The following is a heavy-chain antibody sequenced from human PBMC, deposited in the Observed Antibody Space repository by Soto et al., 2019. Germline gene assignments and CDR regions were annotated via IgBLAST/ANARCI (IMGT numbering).Heavy chain of an antibody. V-gene: IGHV1-69*04. CDR3: ARDRVTNVGVGDRPPFSCLDV. D-gene: IGHD3-3*01. CDR2: IIPILGIA. J-gene: IGHJ6*01. Sequence: GKRLERMGRIIPILGIANYAQKFQGRVTITADKSTSTAYMELSSLRSEDTAVYYCARDRVTNVGVGDRPPFSCLDVWGKGSTVTVSS.